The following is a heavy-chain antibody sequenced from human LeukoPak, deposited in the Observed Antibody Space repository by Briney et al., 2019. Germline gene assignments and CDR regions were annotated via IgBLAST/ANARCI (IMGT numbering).Heavy chain of an antibody. CDR3: ARAPIVVVPAANYYYYYMDV. V-gene: IGHV4-4*07. Sequence: PSETLSLACTVSGGSISSYYWSWIRQPAGKGLEGIGRIYTSGSTNYNPSLKSRVTMSVDTSKNQFSLKLSSVTAADTAVYYCARAPIVVVPAANYYYYYMDVWGKGTTVTVSS. CDR2: IYTSGST. D-gene: IGHD2-2*01. J-gene: IGHJ6*03. CDR1: GGSISSYY.